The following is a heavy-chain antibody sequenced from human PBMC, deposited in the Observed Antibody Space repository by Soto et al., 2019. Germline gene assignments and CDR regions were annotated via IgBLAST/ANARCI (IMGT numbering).Heavy chain of an antibody. D-gene: IGHD5-12*01. Sequence: QVQLVQSGAEVKKPGASVKVSCKASGFTFTNYAIHWVRQAPGQRLEWMGWINTANGNTKYSQKFQDRVTITRDTPATTDYMDLSSLRSEDTAAYYCARAGPLNSIVATITDWFDPWGQGTLVIVSS. CDR3: ARAGPLNSIVATITDWFDP. CDR1: GFTFTNYA. V-gene: IGHV1-3*04. CDR2: INTANGNT. J-gene: IGHJ5*02.